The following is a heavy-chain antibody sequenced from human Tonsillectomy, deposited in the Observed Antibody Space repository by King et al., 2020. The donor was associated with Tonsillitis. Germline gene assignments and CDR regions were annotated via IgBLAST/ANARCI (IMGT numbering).Heavy chain of an antibody. CDR1: GGSISSYY. D-gene: IGHD3-22*01. V-gene: IGHV4-59*01. CDR2: IYYSGST. J-gene: IGHJ6*02. CDR3: ARAQYYYDSSCYYPSYYYYGMDV. Sequence: QLQESGPGLVKPSETLSLTCTVSGGSISSYYWSWIRPPPGKGLEWIGYIYYSGSTNYNPSLKSRVTISVDTSKNQFSLKLSSVTAAETAVYYCARAQYYYDSSCYYPSYYYYGMDVWGQGTTVTVSS.